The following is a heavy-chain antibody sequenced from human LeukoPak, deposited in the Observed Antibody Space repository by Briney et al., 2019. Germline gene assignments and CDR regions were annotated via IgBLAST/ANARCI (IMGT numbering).Heavy chain of an antibody. CDR1: GVTFSYYW. Sequence: GGSLRLSCAASGVTFSYYWMHCVRQAPGKGLVWVSRIDSDGSSTSYAGSVKGRFTISRDNAKNTLYLQMNSLRAEDTALYYCVREGGYDPFENWGQGTLVTVSS. V-gene: IGHV3-74*01. CDR2: IDSDGSST. J-gene: IGHJ4*02. D-gene: IGHD5-12*01. CDR3: VREGGYDPFEN.